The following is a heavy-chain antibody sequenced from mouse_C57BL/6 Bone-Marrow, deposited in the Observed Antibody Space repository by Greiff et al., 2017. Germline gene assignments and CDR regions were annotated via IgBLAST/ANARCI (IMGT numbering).Heavy chain of an antibody. J-gene: IGHJ1*03. CDR2: IDPEDGET. V-gene: IGHV14-2*01. CDR3: ARIPPYYYVSSYRYWDG. CDR1: GFNINDYY. Sequence: VQLQQSGAELVKPGASVKLSCTASGFNINDYYMHWVKQRTEQGLEWIGRIDPEDGETKYAPKFQGKATITAAPSSNTAYLQLSSLTSEDTAVYYLARIPPYYYVSSYRYWDGWGTGTTVTVSS. D-gene: IGHD1-1*01.